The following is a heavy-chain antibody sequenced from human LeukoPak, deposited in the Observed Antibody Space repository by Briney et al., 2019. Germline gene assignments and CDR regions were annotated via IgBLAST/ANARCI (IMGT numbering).Heavy chain of an antibody. CDR2: ISGTGDNT. J-gene: IGHJ4*02. Sequence: TGGSLRLSCAASGFTFSRYAMSWVRQAPGKGLEWVSTISGTGDNTRYTDSVKGRFTISRDNSKNTLYLQMNSLRAEDTGVYYCAKDHYWSIDYWGRGTLVTVSS. CDR1: GFTFSRYA. D-gene: IGHD3-3*01. CDR3: AKDHYWSIDY. V-gene: IGHV3-23*01.